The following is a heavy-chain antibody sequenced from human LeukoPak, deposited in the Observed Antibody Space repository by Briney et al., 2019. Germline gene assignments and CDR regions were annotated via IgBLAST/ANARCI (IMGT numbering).Heavy chain of an antibody. D-gene: IGHD5-18*01. Sequence: PSETPSLTCAVYGGSFSGYYWSWIRQAPGKGLEWVSAISGSGGSTYYADSVKGRFTISRDNSKNTLYLQMNSLRAEGTAVYYCAKDLQADTAMVWDYWGQGTLVTVSS. J-gene: IGHJ4*02. V-gene: IGHV3-23*01. CDR1: GGSFSGYY. CDR3: AKDLQADTAMVWDY. CDR2: ISGSGGST.